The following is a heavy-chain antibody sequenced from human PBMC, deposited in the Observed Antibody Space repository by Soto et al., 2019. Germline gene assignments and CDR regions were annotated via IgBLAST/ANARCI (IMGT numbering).Heavy chain of an antibody. D-gene: IGHD4-17*01. CDR3: ARSMTTVVTPVSY. CDR2: ISYDGSNK. CDR1: GFTFSSYA. J-gene: IGHJ4*02. V-gene: IGHV3-30-3*01. Sequence: QVQLVESGGGVVQPGRSLRLSCAASGFTFSSYAMHWVRQAPGKGLEWVAVISYDGSNKYYADSVKGRFTISRDNSKNTLYLQMNSLRAEDTAVYYGARSMTTVVTPVSYWGQGTLVTVSS.